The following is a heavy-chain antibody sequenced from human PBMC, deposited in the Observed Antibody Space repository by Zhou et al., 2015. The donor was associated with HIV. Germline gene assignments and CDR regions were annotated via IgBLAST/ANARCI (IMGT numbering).Heavy chain of an antibody. CDR2: IIPIFGTA. V-gene: IGHV1-69*12. CDR1: GGTFSSYA. D-gene: IGHD6-13*01. Sequence: QVQLVQSGAEVKKPGSSVKVSCKASGGTFSSYAISWVRQAPGQGLEWMGGIIPIFGTANYAQKFQGRVTITADESTSTAYMELSSLRSEDTAVYYCARDEEAAADYSSYGMDVWGQGTTGHRLL. CDR3: ARDEEAAADYSSYGMDV. J-gene: IGHJ6*02.